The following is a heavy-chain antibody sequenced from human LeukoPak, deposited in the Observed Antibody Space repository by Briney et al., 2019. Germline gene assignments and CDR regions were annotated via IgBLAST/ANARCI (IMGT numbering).Heavy chain of an antibody. V-gene: IGHV1-69*04. D-gene: IGHD6-13*01. CDR2: IIPILGIA. Sequence: SVKVSCKASGGTFGSYAISWVRQAPGQGLEWMGRIIPILGIANYAQKFQGRVTITADKSTSTAYMELSSLRSEDTAVYYCARDKGSSWYGEYFDYWGQGTLVTVSS. CDR3: ARDKGSSWYGEYFDY. J-gene: IGHJ4*02. CDR1: GGTFGSYA.